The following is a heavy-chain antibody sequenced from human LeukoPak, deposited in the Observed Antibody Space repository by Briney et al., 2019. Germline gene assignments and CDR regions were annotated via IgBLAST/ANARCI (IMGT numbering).Heavy chain of an antibody. CDR3: ARPHACSSTSCFDWFDP. J-gene: IGHJ5*02. V-gene: IGHV1-46*01. D-gene: IGHD2-2*01. Sequence: ASVKASCKASGYTFTSYYMHWVRQAPGQGLEWMGIINPSGGSTSNAQKFQGRVTMTRDTSTSTVYMELSSLRSEDTAVYYCARPHACSSTSCFDWFDPWGQGTLVTVSS. CDR1: GYTFTSYY. CDR2: INPSGGST.